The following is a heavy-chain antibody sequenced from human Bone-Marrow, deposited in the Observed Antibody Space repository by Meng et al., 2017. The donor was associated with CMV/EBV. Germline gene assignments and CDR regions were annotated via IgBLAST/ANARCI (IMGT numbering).Heavy chain of an antibody. D-gene: IGHD3-3*01. CDR1: GGTFSSYA. CDR3: ATYVGITISFFDY. Sequence: ASVKVSCKASGGTFSSYAISWVRQAPGQGLEWMGWINPNSGGTNYAQKFQGRVTMTEDTSTDTAYMELSSLRSEDTAVYYCATYVGITISFFDYWGQGTLVTVSS. CDR2: INPNSGGT. V-gene: IGHV1-8*02. J-gene: IGHJ4*02.